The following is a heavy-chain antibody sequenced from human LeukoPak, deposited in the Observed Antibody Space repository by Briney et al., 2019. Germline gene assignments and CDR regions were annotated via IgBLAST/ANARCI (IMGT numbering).Heavy chain of an antibody. Sequence: GGSLRLSCAASGFTFSSYAMSWVRQAPGKGLEWVSAISGSGGSTYYADSVKGRFTISRDNSKNTLYLQMNSLRAEDTAVYYCAKGVAAAGKAGGRANYWGQGTLVTVSS. V-gene: IGHV3-23*01. J-gene: IGHJ4*02. D-gene: IGHD6-13*01. CDR3: AKGVAAAGKAGGRANY. CDR1: GFTFSSYA. CDR2: ISGSGGST.